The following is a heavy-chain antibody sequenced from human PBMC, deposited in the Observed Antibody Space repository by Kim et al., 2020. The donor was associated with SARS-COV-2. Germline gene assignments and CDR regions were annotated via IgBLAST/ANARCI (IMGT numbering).Heavy chain of an antibody. CDR2: IYYSGST. J-gene: IGHJ4*02. CDR3: ASHYTDCSSSSCQSSDLDY. Sequence: SETLSLTCTVSGGSISRSSYYWGWIRQPPGKGLEWIGTIYYSGSTYYNPSLKSRVTISVDTSKNQFSLKMSSVTAADTAVYYCASHYTDCSSSSCQSSDLDYWGQGTLVIVSS. V-gene: IGHV4-39*01. D-gene: IGHD2-2*01. CDR1: GGSISRSSYY.